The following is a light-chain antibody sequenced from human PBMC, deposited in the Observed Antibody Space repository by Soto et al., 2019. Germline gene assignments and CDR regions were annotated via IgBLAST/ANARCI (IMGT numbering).Light chain of an antibody. CDR1: SSNIGAGYD. CDR2: GNS. CDR3: QSYDSSLSGYV. V-gene: IGLV1-40*01. J-gene: IGLJ1*01. Sequence: SVLTQPPSVSGAPGQRVTISCTGSSSNIGAGYDVHWYQQLPGTAPKVLIYGNSNRPSGVPDRFSGSKSGTSASLAITGLQAEDGADYYCQSYDSSLSGYVFGTGTKVTVL.